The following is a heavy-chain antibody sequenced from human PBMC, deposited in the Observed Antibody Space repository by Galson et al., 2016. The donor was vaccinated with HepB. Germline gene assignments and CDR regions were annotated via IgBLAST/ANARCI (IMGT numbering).Heavy chain of an antibody. Sequence: CAISGDSVYNNGAAWVWIRQSPSRGLEWLGRTFYRSTWENHYAGSVKNRITISPDTSRNQFSLHLNSVTPEDTAVYYCARAVMLGRGMDVWGQGATVTVSS. J-gene: IGHJ6*02. D-gene: IGHD3-10*01. CDR2: TFYRSTWEN. CDR3: ARAVMLGRGMDV. CDR1: GDSVYNNGAA. V-gene: IGHV6-1*01.